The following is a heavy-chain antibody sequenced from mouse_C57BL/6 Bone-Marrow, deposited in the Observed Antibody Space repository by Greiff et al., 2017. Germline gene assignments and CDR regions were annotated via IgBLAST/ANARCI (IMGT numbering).Heavy chain of an antibody. Sequence: EVQLQQSGPELVKPGASVKISCKASGYTFTDYYMNWVKQSHGKSLEWIGDINPNNGGTSYNQKFKGKATLTVDKSSSTAYMELRSLTSEDSAVXYCARAGWLLGAWFAYWGQGTLVTVSA. CDR2: INPNNGGT. CDR1: GYTFTDYY. CDR3: ARAGWLLGAWFAY. J-gene: IGHJ3*01. V-gene: IGHV1-26*01. D-gene: IGHD2-3*01.